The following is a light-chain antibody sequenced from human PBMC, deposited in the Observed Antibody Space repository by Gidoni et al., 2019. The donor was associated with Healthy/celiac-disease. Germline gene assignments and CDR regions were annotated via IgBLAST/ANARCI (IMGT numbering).Light chain of an antibody. CDR3: QVWDSSSDLWV. J-gene: IGLJ3*02. CDR1: NIGSKS. Sequence: SSVLTQPPSLAVAPGKTARITCGGNNIGSKSVHWYQQEPGQAPVLVIYYDSDRPSGIPERFSGSNSGNTATLTISRVEAGDEADYYCQVWDSSSDLWVFGGGTKLTVL. CDR2: YDS. V-gene: IGLV3-21*04.